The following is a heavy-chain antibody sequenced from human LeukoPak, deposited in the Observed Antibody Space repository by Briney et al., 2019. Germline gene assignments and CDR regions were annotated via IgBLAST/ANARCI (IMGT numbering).Heavy chain of an antibody. CDR2: ISGSGGST. D-gene: IGHD3-9*01. CDR3: AKAYHILTGLLDY. CDR1: GFTFSSYA. J-gene: IGHJ4*02. Sequence: PGGSLRLSCAASGFTFSSYAMSWVRQAPGKGLQWVSAISGSGGSTYYADFVKGRFTISRDNSKNTLFLQMNGLRANDTAVYYCAKAYHILTGLLDYWGQGTLVTVSS. V-gene: IGHV3-23*01.